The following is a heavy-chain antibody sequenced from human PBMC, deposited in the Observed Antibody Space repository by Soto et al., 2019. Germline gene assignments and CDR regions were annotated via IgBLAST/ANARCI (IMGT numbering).Heavy chain of an antibody. J-gene: IGHJ6*03. CDR3: AREALDYGDYDYYYYYMDV. Sequence: SETLSLTCAVYGGSFSGYYWSWIRQPPGKGLEWIGEINHSGSTNYNPSLKSRVTISVDTSKNQFSLKLSSVTAADTAVYYCAREALDYGDYDYYYYYMDVWGKGTTVTVSS. CDR1: GGSFSGYY. V-gene: IGHV4-34*01. D-gene: IGHD4-17*01. CDR2: INHSGST.